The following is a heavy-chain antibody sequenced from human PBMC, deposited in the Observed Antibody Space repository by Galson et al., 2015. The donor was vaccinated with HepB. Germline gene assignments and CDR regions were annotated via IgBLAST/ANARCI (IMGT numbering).Heavy chain of an antibody. D-gene: IGHD3-10*01. Sequence: PLRLACADPGFTFHTPIMIWARQAPRKGLECVRYISGAGDHVYPDPVQGRFTISRDKAKYSLFLQMNSLRDEDTAVYYCARDGRSPVEFWFDLWGRGTLVTVSS. CDR3: ARDGRSPVEFWFDL. V-gene: IGHV3-48*02. J-gene: IGHJ2*01. CDR1: GFTFHTPI. CDR2: ISGAGDH.